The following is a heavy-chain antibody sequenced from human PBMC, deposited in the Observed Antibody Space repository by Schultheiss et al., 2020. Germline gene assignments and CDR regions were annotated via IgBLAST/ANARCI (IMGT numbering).Heavy chain of an antibody. CDR1: GFTFSSYG. D-gene: IGHD6-13*01. J-gene: IGHJ6*02. Sequence: GESLKIACAASGFTFSSYGMNWVRQAPGKGLEWVSYISSRSTTIYYADSVKGRFTISRDNAKNTLYLQMSSLRAEDTAVYYCARAGAAAQDVWGQGTTVTVSS. V-gene: IGHV3-48*01. CDR2: ISSRSTTI. CDR3: ARAGAAAQDV.